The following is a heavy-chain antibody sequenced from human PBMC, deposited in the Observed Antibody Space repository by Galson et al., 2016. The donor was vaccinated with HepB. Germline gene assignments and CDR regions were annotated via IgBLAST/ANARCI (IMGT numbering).Heavy chain of an antibody. CDR3: AKDWGVATTTHFDY. CDR2: ISSSRSPI. J-gene: IGHJ4*02. V-gene: IGHV3-48*01. Sequence: SLRLSCAVSGFPLSSYNMNWVRQAPGKGLEWVSYISSSRSPIYYADSVKGRFIISRDDAKNSVYLQMNSLGAEDTAVYYCAKDWGVATTTHFDYWGQGILVIVSS. CDR1: GFPLSSYN. D-gene: IGHD5-12*01.